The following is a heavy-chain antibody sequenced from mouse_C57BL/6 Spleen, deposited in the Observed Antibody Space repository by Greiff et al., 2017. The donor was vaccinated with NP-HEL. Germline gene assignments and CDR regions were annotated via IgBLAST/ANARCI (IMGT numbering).Heavy chain of an antibody. CDR3: ARSHDGCFAY. D-gene: IGHD2-3*01. Sequence: QVQLQQPGAELVRPGSSVKLSCKASGYTFTSYWMHWVKQRPIQGLEWIGNIDPSDSETHYNQKFKDKATLTVDKSSITAYMQLSSLTSEDSAVYYCARSHDGCFAYWGQGTLVTVSA. J-gene: IGHJ3*01. CDR1: GYTFTSYW. V-gene: IGHV1-52*01. CDR2: IDPSDSET.